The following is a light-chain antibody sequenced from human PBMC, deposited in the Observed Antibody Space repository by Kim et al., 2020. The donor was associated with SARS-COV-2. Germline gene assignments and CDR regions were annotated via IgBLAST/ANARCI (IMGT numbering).Light chain of an antibody. J-gene: IGLJ2*01. Sequence: SCTGSSSNIGAGYDVHWYQQLPGTAPKLLIYGNSNRPSGVPDRFSGSESGTSASLAITGLQAEDEADYYCQSYDSSLSGPVVFGGGTQLTVL. V-gene: IGLV1-40*01. CDR2: GNS. CDR3: QSYDSSLSGPVV. CDR1: SSNIGAGYD.